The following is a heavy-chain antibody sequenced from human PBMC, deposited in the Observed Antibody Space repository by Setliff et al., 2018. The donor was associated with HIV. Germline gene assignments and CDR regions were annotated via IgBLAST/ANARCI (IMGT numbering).Heavy chain of an antibody. J-gene: IGHJ3*02. CDR3: ASRYYNFWSGYTDAFDI. CDR2: MNPNSGNT. D-gene: IGHD3-3*01. CDR1: GYTFSTYD. Sequence: ASVKVSCKASGYTFSTYDINWVRQATGQGLEWMGWMNPNSGNTGSADKFQGRVSMTRNTSITTAYMELSSLRSEDTAMYYCASRYYNFWSGYTDAFDIWGQGTMVTVSS. V-gene: IGHV1-8*02.